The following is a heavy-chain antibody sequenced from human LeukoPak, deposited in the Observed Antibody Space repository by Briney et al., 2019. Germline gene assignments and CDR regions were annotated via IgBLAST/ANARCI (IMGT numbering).Heavy chain of an antibody. J-gene: IGHJ5*02. D-gene: IGHD4-11*01. CDR2: IYHSGST. CDR1: GGSISSGGYY. Sequence: SQTLSLTCTVSGGSISSGGYYWSWIRQPPGKGLEWIGYIYHSGSTYYNPSLKSRVTISVDRSKNQFSLKLSSVTAADTAVYYCARDYSNYELNWFDPWGQGTLVTVSS. V-gene: IGHV4-30-2*01. CDR3: ARDYSNYELNWFDP.